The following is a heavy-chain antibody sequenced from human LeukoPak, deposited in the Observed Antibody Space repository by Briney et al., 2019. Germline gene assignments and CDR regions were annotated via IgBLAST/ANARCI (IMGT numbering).Heavy chain of an antibody. Sequence: GGSLRLSCAASGFTFNTYWMNWVRQAPGKGLEWVALMKPDESDRYYVESVKGRFTISRDNAKNSLYLQMNSLRAEDTAVYYCARAPLGHTWFQYFDLWGQGTLVTVSS. CDR3: ARAPLGHTWFQYFDL. D-gene: IGHD3-9*01. J-gene: IGHJ4*02. V-gene: IGHV3-7*01. CDR2: MKPDESDR. CDR1: GFTFNTYW.